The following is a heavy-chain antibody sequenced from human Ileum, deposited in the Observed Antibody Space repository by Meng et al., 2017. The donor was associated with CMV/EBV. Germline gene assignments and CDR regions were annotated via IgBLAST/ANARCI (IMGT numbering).Heavy chain of an antibody. J-gene: IGHJ4*02. CDR3: TRDRGRVTPPDY. CDR1: TFSLSKYI. CDR2: ITSSTSST. D-gene: IGHD4-23*01. V-gene: IGHV3-48*04. Sequence: GESLKISCAASTFSLSKYILNWVRQAPGKGLEWIAQITSSTSSTYYRDSVQGRFTISRDNAKNLLFLQMNSLRADDTAVYYCTRDRGRVTPPDYWGQGTLVTVSS.